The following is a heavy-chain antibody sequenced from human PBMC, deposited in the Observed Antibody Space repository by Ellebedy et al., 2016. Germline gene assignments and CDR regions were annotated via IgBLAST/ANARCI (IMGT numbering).Heavy chain of an antibody. V-gene: IGHV3-15*07. J-gene: IGHJ6*02. Sequence: GESLKISCAASGFTFNNARMNWVRQAPGKGLEWVGHFKRTSEGGTTDYAAPVKGRFTISRDELKETLYLQMNSLTAEDTAVYYCTTPIYGMDVWGQGTTVTVSS. CDR1: GFTFNNAR. CDR3: TTPIYGMDV. CDR2: FKRTSEGGTT.